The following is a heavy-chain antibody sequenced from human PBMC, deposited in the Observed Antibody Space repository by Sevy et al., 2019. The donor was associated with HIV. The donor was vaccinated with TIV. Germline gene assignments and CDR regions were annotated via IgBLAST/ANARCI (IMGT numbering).Heavy chain of an antibody. CDR1: GFTFSNYY. Sequence: GGCLRLSCAASGFTFSNYYMNWVRQGPGKGLVWVARLNGDGSDINYADSVRGRFTISRDNTKNTLYLQMSSLRGEDPAVYYCFVRIRDSSEIDYWGQGTLVTVSS. V-gene: IGHV3-74*01. CDR3: FVRIRDSSEIDY. D-gene: IGHD6-6*01. CDR2: LNGDGSDI. J-gene: IGHJ4*02.